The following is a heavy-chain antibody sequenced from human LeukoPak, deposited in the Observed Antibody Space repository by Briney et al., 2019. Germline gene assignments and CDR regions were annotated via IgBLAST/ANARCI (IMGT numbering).Heavy chain of an antibody. D-gene: IGHD3-22*01. CDR2: ISSSSSYI. Sequence: GGSLRLSCAASGFTFSSYSMNWVRQAPGKGLEWASSISSSSSYIYYADSVKGRFTISRDNAKNSLYLQMNSLRAEDTAVYYCARYYDSSGYYDDYWGQGTLVTVSS. CDR3: ARYYDSSGYYDDY. J-gene: IGHJ4*02. CDR1: GFTFSSYS. V-gene: IGHV3-21*01.